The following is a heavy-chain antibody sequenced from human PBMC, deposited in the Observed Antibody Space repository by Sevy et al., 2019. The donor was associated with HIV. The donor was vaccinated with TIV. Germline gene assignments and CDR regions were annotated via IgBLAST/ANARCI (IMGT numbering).Heavy chain of an antibody. CDR2: IGYDGNKI. CDR3: VKDPHYDFFDY. D-gene: IGHD3-10*01. J-gene: IGHJ4*02. V-gene: IGHV3-30*02. CDR1: GFNFSPYG. Sequence: RGSLRLSCAASGFNFSPYGMHWVRQAPGKGLEWVSFIGYDGNKIFYADSVRGRFTVSGDNSKNTLYLQMNSLSTEDTAVYYCVKDPHYDFFDYWGQGILVTVSS.